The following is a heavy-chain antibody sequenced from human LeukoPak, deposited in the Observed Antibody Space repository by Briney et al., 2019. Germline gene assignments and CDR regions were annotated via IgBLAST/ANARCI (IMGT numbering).Heavy chain of an antibody. CDR3: ASPDY. CDR1: RFTFSSYA. J-gene: IGHJ4*02. CDR2: IYSGGST. V-gene: IGHV3-53*01. Sequence: PGGSLRLSCAASRFTFSSYAMSWVRQAPGKGLEWVSVIYSGGSTYYADSVKGRFTISRDISRNMLYLQMNSLRAEDTAVYFCASPDYWGQGTLVTVSS.